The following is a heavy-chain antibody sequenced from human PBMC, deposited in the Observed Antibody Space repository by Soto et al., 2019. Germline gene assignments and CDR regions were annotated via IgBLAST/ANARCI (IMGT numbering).Heavy chain of an antibody. J-gene: IGHJ6*02. V-gene: IGHV4-34*01. Sequence: SETLSLTCAVYGGSFSGYYWSWIRQPPGKGLEWIGEINHSGSTNYNPSLKSRVTISVDTSKNQFSLKLSSVTAADTAVYYCARATEVITIFGMVIPDYYGMDVWGQGTPVTVYS. CDR2: INHSGST. CDR1: GGSFSGYY. CDR3: ARATEVITIFGMVIPDYYGMDV. D-gene: IGHD3-3*01.